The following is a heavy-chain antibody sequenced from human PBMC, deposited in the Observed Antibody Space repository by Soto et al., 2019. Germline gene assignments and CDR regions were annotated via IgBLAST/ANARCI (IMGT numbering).Heavy chain of an antibody. CDR2: IYSGGGT. Sequence: SLRLSCAAFGFTVTRNSMTWVRQAPGKGLEWVSVIYSGGGTYLADSVKGRFTISRDNSKNTLYLQMNSLRAEDTAVYYCARDWKYCSGGSCHSGAFDLWGQGTMLTVSS. D-gene: IGHD2-15*01. CDR3: ARDWKYCSGGSCHSGAFDL. V-gene: IGHV3-53*01. CDR1: GFTVTRNS. J-gene: IGHJ3*01.